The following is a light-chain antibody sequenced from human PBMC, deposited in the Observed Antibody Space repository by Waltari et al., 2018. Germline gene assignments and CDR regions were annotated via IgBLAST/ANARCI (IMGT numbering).Light chain of an antibody. V-gene: IGLV2-11*01. Sequence: QSALTQPRSVSGSPGQSVTISCTGTSSDVGGYNSVSWSQQHPVKAPNPMIYDVSKRPSGVPDRFSGSKSGNTASLTISGLQAEDEADYYCCSYAGGYSWVFGGGTKLTVL. CDR2: DVS. J-gene: IGLJ3*02. CDR1: SSDVGGYNS. CDR3: CSYAGGYSWV.